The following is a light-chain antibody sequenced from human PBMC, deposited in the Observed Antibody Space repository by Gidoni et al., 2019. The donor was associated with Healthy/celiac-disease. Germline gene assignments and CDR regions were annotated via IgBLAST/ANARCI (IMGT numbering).Light chain of an antibody. V-gene: IGLV2-14*01. CDR3: SSYTSSSTLV. Sequence: QSALTHPASVSGSPGQSITISCTGTSSDVGGYNYVTWYQQHPGKAPKLMIYEVSNRPSGVSNRFSGSKSGNTAALTISGLQAEEEADYYCSSYTSSSTLVFGGGTKLTVL. CDR2: EVS. CDR1: SSDVGGYNY. J-gene: IGLJ2*01.